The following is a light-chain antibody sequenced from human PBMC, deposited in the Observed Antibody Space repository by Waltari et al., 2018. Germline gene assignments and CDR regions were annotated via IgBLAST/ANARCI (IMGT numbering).Light chain of an antibody. Sequence: DIQMTQSPSSLSASVGDRVTITCRASQSISSYLNWYQQKPGKAPKLLIYAASSLQSGVPSRFSGSGSGTHFTLTISSLQPEDFGTYYCQQANTNTFPPTFGQGTKVEIK. CDR2: AAS. CDR1: QSISSY. CDR3: QQANTNTFPPT. J-gene: IGKJ1*01. V-gene: IGKV1-39*01.